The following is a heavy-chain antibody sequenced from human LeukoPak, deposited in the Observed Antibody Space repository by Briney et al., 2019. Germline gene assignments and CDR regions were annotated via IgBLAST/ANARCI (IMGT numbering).Heavy chain of an antibody. Sequence: GSSVKVSCKASGGTFSSYAISWVRQAPGQGLEWMGGIIPIFGTANYAQKFQGRVTITRNTSISTAYMELSSLRSEDTAVYYCARSPSYGAPYYYYYMDVWGKGPRSPSP. D-gene: IGHD5-18*01. V-gene: IGHV1-69*05. CDR1: GGTFSSYA. CDR2: IIPIFGTA. J-gene: IGHJ6*03. CDR3: ARSPSYGAPYYYYYMDV.